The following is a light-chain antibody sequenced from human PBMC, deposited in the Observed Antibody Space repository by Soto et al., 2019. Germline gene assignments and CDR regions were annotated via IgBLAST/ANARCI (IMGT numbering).Light chain of an antibody. Sequence: QSALTQPASVSGSPGQSITISCTGTSSDVGSYNLVSWYQQHPGKAPKLMIYEGSKRPSGVSNRFSGSKSGNTASLTISGLQAEDEADYYCCSYAGSSFTVFGGVTKLTVL. CDR1: SSDVGSYNL. V-gene: IGLV2-23*01. J-gene: IGLJ2*01. CDR2: EGS. CDR3: CSYAGSSFTV.